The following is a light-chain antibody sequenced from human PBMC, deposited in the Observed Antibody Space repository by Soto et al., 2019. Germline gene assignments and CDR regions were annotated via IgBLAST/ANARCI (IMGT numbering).Light chain of an antibody. CDR1: SSDVGGYNF. V-gene: IGLV2-14*03. Sequence: QSVLTQPAAVSGSPGQSITISCTGSSSDVGGYNFVSWYQQHPGKAPKLMIYDVSDRPSGVSNRFSGSKSGNTASLTISGLQAEDEADYYCSSFTDSSALRVVFGGGTKVTVL. CDR3: SSFTDSSALRVV. CDR2: DVS. J-gene: IGLJ2*01.